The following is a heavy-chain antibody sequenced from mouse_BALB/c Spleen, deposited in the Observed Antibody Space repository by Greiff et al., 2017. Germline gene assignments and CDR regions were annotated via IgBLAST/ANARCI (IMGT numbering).Heavy chain of an antibody. Sequence: VQLQQSGPELVKPGASVKIPCKASGYTFTDYNMDWVKQSPGESLEWIGAINPNNGGTIYNQKFKGKATLTVDKSSSTAYMELRSLTSEDTAVYYCARWGGCDFFAYWGQGTLVTVSA. J-gene: IGHJ3*01. V-gene: IGHV1-18*01. CDR2: INPNNGGT. CDR3: ARWGGCDFFAY. CDR1: GYTFTDYN. D-gene: IGHD2-2*01.